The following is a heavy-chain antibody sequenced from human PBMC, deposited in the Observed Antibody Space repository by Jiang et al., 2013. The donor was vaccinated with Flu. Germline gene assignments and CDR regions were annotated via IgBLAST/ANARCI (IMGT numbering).Heavy chain of an antibody. J-gene: IGHJ4*02. V-gene: IGHV1-2*02. CDR3: ARALTYSFDY. CDR1: GYTFTGYY. D-gene: IGHD4/OR15-4a*01. CDR2: INPDSGGT. Sequence: QVQLVESGAEVKKPGASVKVSCKASGYTFTGYYIHWVRQAPGQGLEWMAYINPDSGGTIYAQKFQGRVTMTRDTSISTAFMELSRLRFDDTAVYYCARALTYSFDYWGQGTLVAVSS.